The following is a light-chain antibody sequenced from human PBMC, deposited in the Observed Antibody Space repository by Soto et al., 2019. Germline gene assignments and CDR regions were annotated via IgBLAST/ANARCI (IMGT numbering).Light chain of an antibody. CDR2: AAS. Sequence: DIQMTQSPTSLSASVGDRVTITCRASQNISTFLNWYQQEPGKAPKLLIYAASSLLGGVPSRFSGSGSVTAFTLTITSLQPEDFASYYCQQSYSTWCSFGQGTKVDIK. J-gene: IGKJ2*02. CDR1: QNISTF. CDR3: QQSYSTWCS. V-gene: IGKV1-39*01.